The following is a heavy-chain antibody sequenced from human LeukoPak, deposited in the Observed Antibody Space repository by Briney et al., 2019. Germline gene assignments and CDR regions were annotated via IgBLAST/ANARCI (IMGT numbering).Heavy chain of an antibody. V-gene: IGHV3-21*04. CDR2: ISSSSSYI. CDR1: GFTFSSYS. Sequence: GGSLRLSCAASGFTFSSYSMNWVRQAPGKGLEWVSSISSSSSYIYYADSVKGRFTISRDNAKNSLYLQMNSLRAEDTAVYYCARDDQLLWFGAPASRGPMIDYWGQGTLVTVSS. J-gene: IGHJ4*02. CDR3: ARDDQLLWFGAPASRGPMIDY. D-gene: IGHD3-10*01.